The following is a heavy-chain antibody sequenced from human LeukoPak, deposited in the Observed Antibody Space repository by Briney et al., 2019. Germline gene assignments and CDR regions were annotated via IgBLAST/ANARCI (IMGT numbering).Heavy chain of an antibody. Sequence: GGSLRLSCAASGFTVNNSYMNWVRQASGKGLEWVSLIYSGGGTYYADSVKGRFTISRDNSKNTLYLQMNSLRAEDTAVYYCTRDMGGTYFDYWGQGTLVTVSS. V-gene: IGHV3-66*01. J-gene: IGHJ4*02. D-gene: IGHD1-26*01. CDR1: GFTVNNSY. CDR2: IYSGGGT. CDR3: TRDMGGTYFDY.